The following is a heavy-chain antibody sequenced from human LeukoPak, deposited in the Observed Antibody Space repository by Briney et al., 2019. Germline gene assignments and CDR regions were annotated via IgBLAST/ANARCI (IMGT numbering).Heavy chain of an antibody. CDR2: IYYSGST. V-gene: IGHV4-39*07. CDR1: GGSISSSSYY. D-gene: IGHD6-19*01. J-gene: IGHJ4*02. CDR3: ARVFVGYSSGCYPDY. Sequence: SETLSLTCTVSGGSISSSSYYWGWIRQPPGKGLEWIGSIYYSGSTYYNPSLKSRVTISVDTSKNQFSLKLSSVTAADTAVYYCARVFVGYSSGCYPDYWGQGTLVTVSS.